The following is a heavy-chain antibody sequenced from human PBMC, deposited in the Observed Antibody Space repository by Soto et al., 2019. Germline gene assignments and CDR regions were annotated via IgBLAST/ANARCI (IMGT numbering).Heavy chain of an antibody. Sequence: EMLLVESGGGLVQPGGSLRLSCVASGFTFSGYWMSWVRQAPGKGLEWVANINRDGSEEHYVDYVKGRFTISRDNAKNSVYLQMDSLRGDDSAVYYCARDPGPRSASIRGLGWFDPWGQGTLVTVSS. D-gene: IGHD2-2*01. CDR3: ARDPGPRSASIRGLGWFDP. V-gene: IGHV3-7*03. J-gene: IGHJ5*02. CDR2: INRDGSEE. CDR1: GFTFSGYW.